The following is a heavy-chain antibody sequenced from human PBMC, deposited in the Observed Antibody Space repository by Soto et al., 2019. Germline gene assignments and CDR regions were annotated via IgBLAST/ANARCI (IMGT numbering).Heavy chain of an antibody. CDR1: GGSIRSDDYI. J-gene: IGHJ4*02. CDR2: IYNGGTT. Sequence: SETLSLTCTVSGGSIRSDDYIWSWIRQSPGRGLEGIGHIYNGGTTYTNPSLRSRLYISVDTSRAFSLDLTSVTAADTAVYFCARGPSGDKVDYWGQGALVTVS. V-gene: IGHV4-30-4*01. D-gene: IGHD7-27*01. CDR3: ARGPSGDKVDY.